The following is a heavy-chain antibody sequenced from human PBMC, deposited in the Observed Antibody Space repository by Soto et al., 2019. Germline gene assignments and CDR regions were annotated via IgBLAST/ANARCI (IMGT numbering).Heavy chain of an antibody. CDR2: ISGSGGST. CDR1: GFTFSSYA. D-gene: IGHD2-2*01. V-gene: IGHV3-23*01. Sequence: LRLSCAASGFTFSSYAMSWVRQAPGKGLEWVSAISGSGGSTYYADSVKGRFTISRDNSKNTLYLQMNSLRAEDTAVYYCANLLTSRYGMDVWGQGTTVTVSS. CDR3: ANLLTSRYGMDV. J-gene: IGHJ6*02.